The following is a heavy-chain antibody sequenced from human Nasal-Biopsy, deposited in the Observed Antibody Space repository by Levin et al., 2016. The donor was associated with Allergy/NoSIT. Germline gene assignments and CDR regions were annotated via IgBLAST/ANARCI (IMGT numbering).Heavy chain of an antibody. J-gene: IGHJ4*02. CDR3: ARGVVAGVDY. Sequence: GSLRLSCTVSGGSISSTNYYWGWIRQPPGKGLEWIGSIYESGTTYYNPSLKSRVIISIDTSKNQFSLRLTSVTAADTALYYCARGVVAGVDYWGQGTLITVSS. D-gene: IGHD6-19*01. CDR2: IYESGTT. CDR1: GGSISSTNYY. V-gene: IGHV4-39*01.